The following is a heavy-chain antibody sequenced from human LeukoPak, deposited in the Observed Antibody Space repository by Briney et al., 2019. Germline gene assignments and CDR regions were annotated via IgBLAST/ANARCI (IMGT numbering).Heavy chain of an antibody. CDR2: INGDGSDT. CDR3: ATGYDSEWGGGNVY. V-gene: IGHV3-74*01. J-gene: IGHJ4*02. D-gene: IGHD6-19*01. CDR1: GFTFSNYW. Sequence: PGGSLRLSCAASGFTFSNYWMHWVRQAPGKGLVWVSRINGDGSDTNYADSVKGRFTISRDNAKNTLYLQMNSLRAEDTALYYCATGYDSEWGGGNVYWGEGTLVTVSS.